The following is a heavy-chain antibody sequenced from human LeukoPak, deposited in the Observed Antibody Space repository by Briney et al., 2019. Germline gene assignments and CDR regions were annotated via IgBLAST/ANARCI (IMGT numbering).Heavy chain of an antibody. V-gene: IGHV4-34*01. CDR2: INHSGST. CDR1: GGSFSGYY. Sequence: SETLSLTCAVYGGSFSGYYWSWIRQPPGKGLEWIGEINHSGSTNYNPSLKSRVTISVDTSKNQFSLKLSSVTAADTAVYYCARGLGYYYDTHFDYWGQGTLVTVSS. J-gene: IGHJ4*02. CDR3: ARGLGYYYDTHFDY. D-gene: IGHD3-22*01.